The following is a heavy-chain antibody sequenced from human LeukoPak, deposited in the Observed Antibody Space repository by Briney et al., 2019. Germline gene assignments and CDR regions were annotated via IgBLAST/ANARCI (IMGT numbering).Heavy chain of an antibody. CDR1: GYSFTSYW. J-gene: IGHJ4*02. CDR2: IYPGDSDI. CDR3: ARHDDNGWHNFDY. D-gene: IGHD6-19*01. Sequence: GEFLKISCKGSGYSFTSYWLGWVRQMPGKGLEWMGIIYPGDSDIRYSPSFQGQVTISADKSISTAYLQWSSLKASDTAMYYCARHDDNGWHNFDYWGQGTLVTVSS. V-gene: IGHV5-51*01.